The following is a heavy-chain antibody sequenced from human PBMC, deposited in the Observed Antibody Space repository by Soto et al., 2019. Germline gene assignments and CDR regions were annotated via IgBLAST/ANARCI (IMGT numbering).Heavy chain of an antibody. V-gene: IGHV1-69*06. CDR1: GGTLSSFA. J-gene: IGHJ4*01. CDR2: IIPIFGTA. CDR3: ARGTRYSYDYYYFDY. D-gene: IGHD5-18*01. Sequence: AAVGVCGRAPGGTLSSFAIRWVRQAPGQGLEWMGGIIPIFGTANYAQKFQGRVTITADKSTSTAYMELSSLRSEDTAVYYCARGTRYSYDYYYFDYWG.